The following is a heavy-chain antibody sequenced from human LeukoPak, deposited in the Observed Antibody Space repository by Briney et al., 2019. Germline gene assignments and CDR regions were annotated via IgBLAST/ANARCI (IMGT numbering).Heavy chain of an antibody. V-gene: IGHV3-9*03. Sequence: GRSLRLSCAASGFTFDDYAMHWVRQAPGKGLEWVSGISWNSVTIVYAHCVKGRFTISRDNAKNSLYLQMNSLRAEDMALYYCAKDEFVASDFTGAFDIWGQGTMVTVSS. CDR2: ISWNSVTI. D-gene: IGHD2-8*02. J-gene: IGHJ3*02. CDR1: GFTFDDYA. CDR3: AKDEFVASDFTGAFDI.